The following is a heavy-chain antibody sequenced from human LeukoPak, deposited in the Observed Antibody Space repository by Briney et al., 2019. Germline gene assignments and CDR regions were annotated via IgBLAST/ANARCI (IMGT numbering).Heavy chain of an antibody. CDR2: INSDGSST. J-gene: IGHJ6*02. V-gene: IGHV3-74*01. Sequence: GGSLRLSCAASGFTFSSYWMHWVRQAPGKGLVWVSRINSDGSSTSYADSVKGRFTISRDNAKNSLYLQMNSLRAEDTAVYYCARVTIFGVANYYYYGMDVWGQGTTVTVSS. CDR1: GFTFSSYW. CDR3: ARVTIFGVANYYYYGMDV. D-gene: IGHD3-3*01.